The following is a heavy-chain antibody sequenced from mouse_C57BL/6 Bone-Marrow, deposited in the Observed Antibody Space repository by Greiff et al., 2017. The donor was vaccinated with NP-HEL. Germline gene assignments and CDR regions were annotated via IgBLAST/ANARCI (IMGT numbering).Heavy chain of an antibody. Sequence: VQLQQSGAELVKPGASVKISCKASGYAFSSYWMNWVKQRPGKGLEWIGQIYPGDGDTNYNGKFKGKATLTADKYSSTAYMQLSSLTSEDSAVYVCARSDSSGYVPFAYWGQGTLVTVSA. CDR3: ARSDSSGYVPFAY. J-gene: IGHJ3*01. V-gene: IGHV1-80*01. D-gene: IGHD3-2*02. CDR1: GYAFSSYW. CDR2: IYPGDGDT.